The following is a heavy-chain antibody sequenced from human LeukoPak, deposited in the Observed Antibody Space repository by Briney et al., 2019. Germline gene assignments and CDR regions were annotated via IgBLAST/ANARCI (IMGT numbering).Heavy chain of an antibody. J-gene: IGHJ4*02. D-gene: IGHD4-17*01. CDR2: IYPGDSDT. CDR1: GSSFTSYW. V-gene: IGHV5-51*01. CDR3: ARLEGRYGDYVDY. Sequence: GESLQISCQGSGSSFTSYWIGWVRQLPGKGLEWMGIIYPGDSDTRYSPSFQGQVTISADKSISTAYLQWSSLKASDTAMYYCARLEGRYGDYVDYWGQGTLVTVSS.